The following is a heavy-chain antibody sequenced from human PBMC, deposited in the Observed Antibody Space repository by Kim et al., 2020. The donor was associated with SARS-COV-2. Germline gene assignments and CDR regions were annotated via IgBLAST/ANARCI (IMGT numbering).Heavy chain of an antibody. V-gene: IGHV1-46*01. CDR3: ARPRSGWFDAFDI. Sequence: ASVNVSCKASGYTFTNYYMHWVRQAPGQGLEWMGIINPSGGSTSYAQKFQGRVTMTRDTSTSTVYMELSSLRSEDTAVYYCARPRSGWFDAFDIWGQGTMVTVSS. J-gene: IGHJ3*02. CDR1: GYTFTNYY. D-gene: IGHD6-19*01. CDR2: INPSGGST.